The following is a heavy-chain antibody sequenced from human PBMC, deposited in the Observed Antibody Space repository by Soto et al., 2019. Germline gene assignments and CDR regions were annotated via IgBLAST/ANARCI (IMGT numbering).Heavy chain of an antibody. CDR3: ARDRGKVLRYFDWLLRNAFDI. V-gene: IGHV3-11*01. CDR1: GCTLSSYA. D-gene: IGHD3-9*01. CDR2: ISSSGSTI. Sequence: GGSLRLSCAASGCTLSSYAMSWIRQAPGKGLEWVSYISSSGSTIYYADSVKGRFTISRDNAKNSLYLQMNSLRAEDTAVYYCARDRGKVLRYFDWLLRNAFDIWGQATMVTVSS. J-gene: IGHJ3*02.